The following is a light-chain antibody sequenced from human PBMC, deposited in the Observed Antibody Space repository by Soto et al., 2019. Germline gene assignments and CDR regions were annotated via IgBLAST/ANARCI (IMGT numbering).Light chain of an antibody. CDR3: QQATAFPLT. CDR1: QSVSNW. V-gene: IGKV1-12*01. J-gene: IGKJ4*01. CDR2: LAS. Sequence: DIHMTQSPSSVSASVGDNVTITCRASQSVSNWIAWYQQRPGKAPDLIIYLASTVHSGVPPRFSGTGSETEFTLTIRGLQPEDSATYFCQQATAFPLTFGGGTRVEIK.